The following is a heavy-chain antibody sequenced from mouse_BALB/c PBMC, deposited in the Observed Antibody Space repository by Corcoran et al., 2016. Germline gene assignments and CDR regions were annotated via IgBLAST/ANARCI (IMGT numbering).Heavy chain of an antibody. V-gene: IGHV14-3*02. J-gene: IGHJ1*01. D-gene: IGHD1-1*01. CDR1: GFNIKDTY. CDR2: IDPANGNT. Sequence: EVQLQQSGAELVKPGASVKLSCTASGFNIKDTYMHWVKQRPEQGLEWIGRIDPANGNTKYDPKFQGKATITADTSSNTAYLQLSSLTSEDTAVYYWAMGGSSPYWYFDVWGAGTTVTVSS. CDR3: AMGGSSPYWYFDV.